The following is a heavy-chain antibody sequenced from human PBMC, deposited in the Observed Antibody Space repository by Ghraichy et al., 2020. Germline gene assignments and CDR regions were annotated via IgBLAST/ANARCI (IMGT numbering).Heavy chain of an antibody. CDR3: AKDLNSGGGVLEWLLYRGVWGY. CDR1: GFTFSSYA. J-gene: IGHJ4*02. Sequence: GGSLRLSCAASGFTFSSYAMSWVRQAPGKGLEWVSAISGSGGSTYYADSVKGRFTISRDNSKNTLYLQMNSLRAEDTAVYYCAKDLNSGGGVLEWLLYRGVWGYWGQGTLVTVSS. V-gene: IGHV3-23*01. CDR2: ISGSGGST. D-gene: IGHD3-3*01.